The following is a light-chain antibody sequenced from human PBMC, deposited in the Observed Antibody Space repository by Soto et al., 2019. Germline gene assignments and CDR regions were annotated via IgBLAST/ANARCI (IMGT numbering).Light chain of an antibody. CDR3: AAWDHSLSGWV. Sequence: QPVLTQSPSASATPGQRATISCSGSSSNIGSDFVFWYQQLPGTAPKLLIYRNNQRPSGVPDRFSGSKSGTSASLAISGLRSEDEADYYCAAWDHSLSGWVIGGGTKVTVL. J-gene: IGLJ3*02. V-gene: IGLV1-47*01. CDR1: SSNIGSDF. CDR2: RNN.